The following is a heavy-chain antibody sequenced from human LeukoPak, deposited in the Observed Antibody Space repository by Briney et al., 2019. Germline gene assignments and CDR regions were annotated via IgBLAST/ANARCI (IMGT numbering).Heavy chain of an antibody. D-gene: IGHD3-10*01. CDR1: GYTFTSYG. CDR2: ISAYNGNT. CDR3: AREAGRVTMVRGVISPYYFDY. V-gene: IGHV1-18*04. Sequence: ASVKVSCKASGYTFTSYGISWVRQAPGQGLEWMGWISAYNGNTNYAQKLQDRVTMTTDTSTSTAYMELRSLRSDDTAVYYCAREAGRVTMVRGVISPYYFDYWGQGTLVTVSS. J-gene: IGHJ4*02.